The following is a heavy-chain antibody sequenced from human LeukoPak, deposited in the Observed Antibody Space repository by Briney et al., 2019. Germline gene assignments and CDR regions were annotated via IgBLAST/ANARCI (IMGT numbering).Heavy chain of an antibody. CDR3: ARSPYFYESSGYLFDY. Sequence: KPSETLSLTCTVSGGSISSYYWSWIRQPPGKGLEWIGYIYYSGSTNYNPSLKSRVIISVDTSKNQFSLKLSSVTAADTAVYYCARSPYFYESSGYLFDYWGQGTLVTVSS. CDR1: GGSISSYY. V-gene: IGHV4-59*08. J-gene: IGHJ4*02. D-gene: IGHD3-22*01. CDR2: IYYSGST.